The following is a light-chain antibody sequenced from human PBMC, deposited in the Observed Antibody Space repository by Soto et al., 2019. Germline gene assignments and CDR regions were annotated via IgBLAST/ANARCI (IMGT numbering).Light chain of an antibody. CDR2: DVS. J-gene: IGLJ1*01. V-gene: IGLV2-14*01. Sequence: QSALSQPASVSGSPGQSITISCTGTSSDVGGYNYVSWYQQHPGKAPKLMINDVSNRPSGVSNRFSGSKSGNTASLTISGLQAEDEADYYCSSYTSSSHYVFGTGTKLTVL. CDR1: SSDVGGYNY. CDR3: SSYTSSSHYV.